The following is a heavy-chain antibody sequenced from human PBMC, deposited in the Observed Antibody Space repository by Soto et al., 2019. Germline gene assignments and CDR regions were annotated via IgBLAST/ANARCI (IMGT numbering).Heavy chain of an antibody. CDR1: GFTFSSYS. Sequence: LRLSCAASGFTFSSYSMNWVRQAPGKGLEWVSSISSSSSYIYYADSVKGRFTISRDNAKNSLYLQMNSLRAEDTAVYYCARDRCGDCYQDDAFDIWGQGTMVTVSS. D-gene: IGHD2-21*02. CDR3: ARDRCGDCYQDDAFDI. J-gene: IGHJ3*02. CDR2: ISSSSSYI. V-gene: IGHV3-21*01.